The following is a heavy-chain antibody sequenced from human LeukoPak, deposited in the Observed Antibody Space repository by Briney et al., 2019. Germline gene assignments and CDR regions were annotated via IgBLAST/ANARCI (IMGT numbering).Heavy chain of an antibody. Sequence: GGSLRLSCAASGFTFSNAWMNWVRQAPGKGLEWVAVISYDGSNKYYADSVKGRFTISRDNSKNSLYLQMNSLRAEDTAVYYCAELGITMIGGVWGKGTTVTISS. V-gene: IGHV3-30*18. CDR1: GFTFSNAW. J-gene: IGHJ6*04. CDR2: ISYDGSNK. D-gene: IGHD3-10*02. CDR3: AELGITMIGGV.